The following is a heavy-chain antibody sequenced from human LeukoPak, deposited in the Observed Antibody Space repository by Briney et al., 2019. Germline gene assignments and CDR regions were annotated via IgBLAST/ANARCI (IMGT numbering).Heavy chain of an antibody. CDR1: GFTFSSYG. CDR2: IRYDGSNK. V-gene: IGHV3-30*02. J-gene: IGHJ4*02. CDR3: ARDSIRQQLHYFDY. Sequence: GGSLRLSCAASGFTFSSYGMHWVRQAPGKGLEWVAFIRYDGSNKYYAESVKGRFTISRDNSKNTLYLQMDSLRVDDTAVYFCARDSIRQQLHYFDYWGQGTLVTVSS. D-gene: IGHD6-13*01.